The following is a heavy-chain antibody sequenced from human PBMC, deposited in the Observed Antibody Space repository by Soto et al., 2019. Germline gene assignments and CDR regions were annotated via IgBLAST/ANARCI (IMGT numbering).Heavy chain of an antibody. CDR1: GGAFSGYY. V-gene: IGHV4-34*01. D-gene: IGHD3-10*01. Sequence: SETLSLTCAVYGGAFSGYYWSWIRQPPGKGLEWIGEINHSGSTRYNPSLKSRVTISVDTSKNQFSLKLSSVTAADTAVYYCARGGYYARYAFDIWGQGTMVTVSS. J-gene: IGHJ3*02. CDR3: ARGGYYARYAFDI. CDR2: INHSGST.